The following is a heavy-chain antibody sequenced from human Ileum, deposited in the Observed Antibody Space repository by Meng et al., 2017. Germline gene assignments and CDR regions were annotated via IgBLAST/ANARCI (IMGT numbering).Heavy chain of an antibody. V-gene: IGHV3-23*01. CDR1: GFSFSSYA. J-gene: IGHJ4*02. CDR3: AKPSRRLEDFDS. Sequence: GGSLRLSCAASGFSFSSYALSWVRQAPGKGLEWVTAISGNTARTYYADSVKGRFSISRDSSKNTLYLQVNSLEAEDTAVYYCAKPSRRLEDFDSWGQGTLVTVSS. CDR2: ISGNTART. D-gene: IGHD6-6*01.